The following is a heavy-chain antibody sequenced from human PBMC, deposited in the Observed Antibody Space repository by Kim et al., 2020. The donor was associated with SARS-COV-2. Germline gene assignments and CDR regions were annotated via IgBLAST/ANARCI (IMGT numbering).Heavy chain of an antibody. CDR2: IIPIFGTA. CDR3: AREDILTGRSVYYLDY. J-gene: IGHJ4*02. Sequence: SVKVSCKASGGTFSSYAISWVRQAPGQGLEWMGGIIPIFGTANYAQKFQGRVTITADESTSTAYMELSSLRSEDTAVYYCAREDILTGRSVYYLDYWGQGTLVTVSS. V-gene: IGHV1-69*13. D-gene: IGHD3-9*01. CDR1: GGTFSSYA.